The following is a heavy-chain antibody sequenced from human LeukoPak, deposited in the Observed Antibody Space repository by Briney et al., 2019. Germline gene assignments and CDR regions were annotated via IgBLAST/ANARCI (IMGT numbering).Heavy chain of an antibody. V-gene: IGHV3-74*01. J-gene: IGHJ2*01. CDR1: GFTFSSYW. D-gene: IGHD3-22*01. CDR3: ARDRGYYDSSGYYWNWYFDL. CDR2: INSDGSST. Sequence: SGGSLRLSCAASGFTFSSYWMHWVRQAPGKGLVWVSRINSDGSSTSYADSVKGRFTISRDNAKNTLYLQMNSLRAEDTAVYYCARDRGYYDSSGYYWNWYFDLWGRGTLATVSS.